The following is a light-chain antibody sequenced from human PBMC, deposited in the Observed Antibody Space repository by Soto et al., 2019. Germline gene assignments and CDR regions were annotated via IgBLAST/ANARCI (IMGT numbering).Light chain of an antibody. V-gene: IGKV4-1*01. CDR2: WAS. CDR3: QQYYSTPTWT. CDR1: QSVLYSSDNKNY. J-gene: IGKJ1*01. Sequence: DIVMTQSPDSLAVSLGERATINCKSSQSVLYSSDNKNYLAGYQQKPGQPPKLLIYWASTRESGVPDRFSGSGSGTDFTITISSLQAEDVAGYYCQQYYSTPTWTFGQGTKVEIK.